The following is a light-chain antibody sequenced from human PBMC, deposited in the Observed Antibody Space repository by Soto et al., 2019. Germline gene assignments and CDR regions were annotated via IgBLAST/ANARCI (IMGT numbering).Light chain of an antibody. CDR2: DVT. J-gene: IGLJ1*01. CDR3: CLYAGSYTYV. V-gene: IGLV2-11*01. Sequence: QSALTQPRSVSGSPGQSVPISCTGTSSDVGGYTSVSWYQHHPGRAPKLIIYDVTKRPSGVPDRFSGSKSGNTASLTISGLQAEDEADYYCCLYAGSYTYVFGSGTKLTVL. CDR1: SSDVGGYTS.